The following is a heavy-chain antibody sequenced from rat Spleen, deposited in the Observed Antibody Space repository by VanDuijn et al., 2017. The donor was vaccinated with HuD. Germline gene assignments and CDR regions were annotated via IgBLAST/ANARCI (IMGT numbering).Heavy chain of an antibody. CDR3: ARRSGGYRHYFDY. Sequence: EVQLVESGGGFVQPGRSLKLSCAASGFTFSNYVMAWVRQAPKKGLEWVATIIYDGSSTYYRDSVKGRFTISRDNAKSSLYLQMDSLRSEDTATYYCARRSGGYRHYFDYWGQGVMVTVSS. D-gene: IGHD1-11*01. V-gene: IGHV5-29*01. J-gene: IGHJ2*01. CDR2: IIYDGSST. CDR1: GFTFSNYV.